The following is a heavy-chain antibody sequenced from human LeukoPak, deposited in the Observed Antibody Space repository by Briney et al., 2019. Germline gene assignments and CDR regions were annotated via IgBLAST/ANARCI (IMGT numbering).Heavy chain of an antibody. D-gene: IGHD6-13*01. Sequence: SETLSLTCTVSGGSISSYYWSWIRQPAGKGLEWIGRIYTSGSTNYNPSLKSRVTMSADTSKNQFSLKLSSVTAADTAVYYCARDNWSSWFPTFFDYWGQGTLVTVSS. J-gene: IGHJ4*02. CDR2: IYTSGST. CDR1: GGSISSYY. CDR3: ARDNWSSWFPTFFDY. V-gene: IGHV4-4*07.